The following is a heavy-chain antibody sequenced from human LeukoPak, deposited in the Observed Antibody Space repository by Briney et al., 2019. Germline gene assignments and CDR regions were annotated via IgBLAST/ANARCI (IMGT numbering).Heavy chain of an antibody. CDR1: ADSISSSTYY. CDR3: ARMTSSGWYREDY. Sequence: AETLSLTCTVSADSISSSTYYWGWIRQPPGEGLEWIGSIYYSGSTYYNPSLKSRVTISVDTSENQFSLKLSSVTAADTAVCYCARMTSSGWYREDYWGQGTLVTVSS. V-gene: IGHV4-39*07. CDR2: IYYSGST. J-gene: IGHJ4*02. D-gene: IGHD6-19*01.